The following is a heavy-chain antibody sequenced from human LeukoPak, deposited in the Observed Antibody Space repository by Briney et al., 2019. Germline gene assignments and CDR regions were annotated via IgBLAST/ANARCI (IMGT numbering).Heavy chain of an antibody. J-gene: IGHJ4*02. CDR2: ISNSGST. CDR1: NGSISSSKW. Sequence: SGTLSLTCAVSNGSISSSKWWSWVRQPPGKGLEWIGEISNSGSTNYNPSLKSRVTISIDKSKNQFSLKLSSVTAADTAVYYCATTAAITAPDNYFDSWGQGTLVTVSS. CDR3: ATTAAITAPDNYFDS. D-gene: IGHD6-6*01. V-gene: IGHV4-4*02.